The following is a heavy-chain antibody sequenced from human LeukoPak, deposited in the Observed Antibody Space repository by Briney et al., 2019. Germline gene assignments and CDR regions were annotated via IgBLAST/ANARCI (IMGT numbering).Heavy chain of an antibody. V-gene: IGHV3-74*01. J-gene: IGHJ4*02. CDR3: ARYGDGYDFDY. Sequence: GGSLRLSCAASGVTFSSYWMHWVRQAPGKGLVWVSRINSDGSSTSYADSVKGRFTISRDNAKNTLYLQMNSLRAEDTAVYYCARYGDGYDFDYWGQGTLVTVSS. D-gene: IGHD5-24*01. CDR1: GVTFSSYW. CDR2: INSDGSST.